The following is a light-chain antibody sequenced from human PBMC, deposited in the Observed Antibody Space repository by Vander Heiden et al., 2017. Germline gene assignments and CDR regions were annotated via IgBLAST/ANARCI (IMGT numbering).Light chain of an antibody. J-gene: IGKJ3*01. CDR3: QQYGSSLT. CDR2: GAS. CDR1: QSVSGRY. Sequence: EMVLTQSPGTLSLSPGERATLFCRASQSVSGRYLAWYQQKPGQAPRLLIYGASSRATGIPDRFSGSGSGTDFTLTISRLEPEDFAVYYWQQYGSSLTFGPGTRVDIK. V-gene: IGKV3-20*01.